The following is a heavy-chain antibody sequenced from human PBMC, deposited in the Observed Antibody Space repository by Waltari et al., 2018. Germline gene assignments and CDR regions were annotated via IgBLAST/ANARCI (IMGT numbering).Heavy chain of an antibody. J-gene: IGHJ4*02. Sequence: QVQLQEWGGGLVKPSETLSLTCAVYGGSFSDYYWSWIRQSPGRGLEWIGEINHSGRATYNPSLESRVIISLDTSNNQFSLRLSSVTAADTAVYYCARGRVCPKGACYSYDYWGQGTLATVSA. CDR1: GGSFSDYY. V-gene: IGHV4-34*01. D-gene: IGHD2-8*01. CDR3: ARGRVCPKGACYSYDY. CDR2: INHSGRA.